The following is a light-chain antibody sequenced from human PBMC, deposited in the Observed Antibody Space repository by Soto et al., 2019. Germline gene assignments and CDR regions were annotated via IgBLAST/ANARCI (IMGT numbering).Light chain of an antibody. CDR2: DVT. Sequence: QSALTQPASVSGSPGQSITISCTGTSSDVGGYNYVSWYQQHPGKAPKLMIYDVTNRPSGVSNRFSGSKSGNTASLTISGLQAEDEADYYCSSHTSSSTPRVFGGGTKLTVL. CDR3: SSHTSSSTPRV. CDR1: SSDVGGYNY. V-gene: IGLV2-14*01. J-gene: IGLJ3*02.